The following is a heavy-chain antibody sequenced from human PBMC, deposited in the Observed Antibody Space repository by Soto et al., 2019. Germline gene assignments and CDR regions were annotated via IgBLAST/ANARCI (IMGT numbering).Heavy chain of an antibody. V-gene: IGHV3-23*01. CDR1: GFTFSSYA. J-gene: IGHJ5*02. D-gene: IGHD2-2*01. Sequence: EMHLLESGGGLVQRGGSLRLSCAASGFTFSSYAMTWVRQAPGKGLEWVSAISGSGGSTYYADSVKGRFTISRDNSKNPLYLQMNSLRVEDTAVYYCAKDSCGSTSCYYGHWLDPWGQGTLVTVSS. CDR3: AKDSCGSTSCYYGHWLDP. CDR2: ISGSGGST.